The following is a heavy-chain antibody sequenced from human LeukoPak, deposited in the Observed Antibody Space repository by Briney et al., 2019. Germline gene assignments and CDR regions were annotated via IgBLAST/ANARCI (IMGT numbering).Heavy chain of an antibody. Sequence: SETLSLTCTVSGGSISSSSYYWGWIRQLPGKGLEWIGSIYYSGSTYYNPSLKSRVTISVDTSKNQFSLKLSSVTAADTAVYYCASFYGPGSYYPKPDYWGQGTLVTVSS. J-gene: IGHJ4*02. CDR3: ASFYGPGSYYPKPDY. CDR1: GGSISSSSYY. D-gene: IGHD3-10*01. CDR2: IYYSGST. V-gene: IGHV4-39*01.